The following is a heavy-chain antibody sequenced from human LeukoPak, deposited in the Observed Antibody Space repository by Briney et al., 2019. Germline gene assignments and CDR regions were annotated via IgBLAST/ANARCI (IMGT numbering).Heavy chain of an antibody. CDR3: ARDRRTGVFWYFDL. J-gene: IGHJ2*01. D-gene: IGHD7-27*01. V-gene: IGHV3-74*01. CDR1: GFTFSSYW. Sequence: GGSLRLSCAASGFTFSSYWMHWVRQAPGKGLVWVSRINSDGSSTSYADSVKGRFTISRDNAKNSLYLQTNSLRAEDTAVYYCARDRRTGVFWYFDLWGRGTLVTVSS. CDR2: INSDGSST.